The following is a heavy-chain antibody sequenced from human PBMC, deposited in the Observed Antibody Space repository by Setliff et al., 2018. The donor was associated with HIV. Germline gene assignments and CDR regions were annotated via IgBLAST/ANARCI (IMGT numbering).Heavy chain of an antibody. J-gene: IGHJ4*02. CDR3: ARESDSYGTFDY. D-gene: IGHD5-18*01. Sequence: SVKVSCKASGGTFSSYAISWVRQAPGQGLEWMGGIIPIFGTANYAQKFQGRVTITADESTSTAYMELSSLRSEDTAVYYCARESDSYGTFDYWGQGTLVTVSS. CDR1: GGTFSSYA. V-gene: IGHV1-69*13. CDR2: IIPIFGTA.